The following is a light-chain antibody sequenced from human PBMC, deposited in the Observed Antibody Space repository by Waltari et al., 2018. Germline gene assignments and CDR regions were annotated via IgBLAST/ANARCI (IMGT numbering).Light chain of an antibody. CDR1: QSVLYRSNNKEY. Sequence: DIVMTQFPDSLAVSLGERATINCKPSQSVLYRSNNKEYLAWYQQKPGQPAKLLIYWASTRESGVPDRFSGSGSGTDFTLTISSLQAEDVAVYYCQQYCTTPTFGQGTKVEIK. CDR2: WAS. J-gene: IGKJ1*01. V-gene: IGKV4-1*01. CDR3: QQYCTTPT.